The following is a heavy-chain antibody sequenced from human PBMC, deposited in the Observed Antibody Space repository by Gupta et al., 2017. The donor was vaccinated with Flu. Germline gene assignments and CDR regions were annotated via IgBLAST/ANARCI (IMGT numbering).Heavy chain of an antibody. CDR2: TNAGNGNT. Sequence: QVQLVQSGAEVKKPGASVKVSCKASGYTFTSYAMHWVRQAPGQRLEWMGWTNAGNGNTKYSQKFQGRVTITRDTSASTAYMELSSLRSEDTAVYYCARERAILRDCDWLPGNWFDPGGHGTLVTVSS. V-gene: IGHV1-3*01. J-gene: IGHJ5*02. CDR1: GYTFTSYA. CDR3: ARERAILRDCDWLPGNWFDP. D-gene: IGHD3-9*01.